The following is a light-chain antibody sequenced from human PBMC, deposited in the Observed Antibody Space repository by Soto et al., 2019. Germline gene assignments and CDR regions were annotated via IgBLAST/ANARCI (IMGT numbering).Light chain of an antibody. CDR1: QSISDT. V-gene: IGKV3-15*01. Sequence: EIGMKQSPATLSVSTGGRATLSCRASQSISDTLAWYQQKPGQAPRLLIYSASRRATGFPGRFSGSGSGTDFTLTISSLQSEGLAVYYCQQYHDWPPITFCQGTRLEI. CDR2: SAS. J-gene: IGKJ5*01. CDR3: QQYHDWPPIT.